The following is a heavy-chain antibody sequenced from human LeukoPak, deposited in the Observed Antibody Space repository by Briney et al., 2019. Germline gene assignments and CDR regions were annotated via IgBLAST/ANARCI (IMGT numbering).Heavy chain of an antibody. CDR3: ASTSSPQIYYYYMDV. CDR1: GGTFSSYA. CDR2: ITPIFGTA. J-gene: IGHJ6*03. D-gene: IGHD6-13*01. V-gene: IGHV1-69*13. Sequence: GASVKVSCKASGGTFSSYAISWVRQAPGQGLEWMGGITPIFGTANYAQKFQGRVTITADESTSTAYMELSSLRSEDTAVYYCASTSSPQIYYYYMDVWGKGTTVAVSS.